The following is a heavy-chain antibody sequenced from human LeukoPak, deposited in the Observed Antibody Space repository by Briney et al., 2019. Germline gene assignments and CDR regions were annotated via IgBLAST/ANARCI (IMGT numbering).Heavy chain of an antibody. Sequence: ASVKVSCKASGYTFTSYYMHWVRQAPGQGLEWMGIINPSGGSTSYAQKFQGRVTMTRDTSTSTVYMELSSLRSEDTAVYYCARDREIAAAGTHFFDYWGQGTLVTVSS. J-gene: IGHJ4*02. CDR1: GYTFTSYY. CDR3: ARDREIAAAGTHFFDY. D-gene: IGHD6-13*01. V-gene: IGHV1-46*01. CDR2: INPSGGST.